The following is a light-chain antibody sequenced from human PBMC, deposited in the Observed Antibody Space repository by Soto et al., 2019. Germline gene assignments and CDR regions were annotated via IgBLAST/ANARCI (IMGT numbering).Light chain of an antibody. V-gene: IGKV1-27*01. CDR1: QGINNY. J-gene: IGKJ4*01. Sequence: DIQMTQSPSSLSASVGDRVTSTCRASQGINNYLAWYQQKPGKVPKLLIYTASTLQSGVPSRFSGSRSGTDFTLTISSLQPEDVATYYCQKYDSAPLTFGGGTTVEI. CDR2: TAS. CDR3: QKYDSAPLT.